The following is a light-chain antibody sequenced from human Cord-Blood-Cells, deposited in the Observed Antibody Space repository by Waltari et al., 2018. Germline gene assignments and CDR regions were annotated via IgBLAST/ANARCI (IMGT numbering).Light chain of an antibody. CDR2: DVS. CDR3: SSYTSSSTWV. CDR1: SSDVGGYNY. V-gene: IGLV2-14*01. J-gene: IGLJ3*02. Sequence: QSALTQPASVSGSPGQSITISCTGTSSDVGGYNYVSWYQQHPGKAPKLMIYDVSNRPPGVSNRFSGSKSGNTASLTISGLQAGDEADYYCSSYTSSSTWVFGGGTKLTVL.